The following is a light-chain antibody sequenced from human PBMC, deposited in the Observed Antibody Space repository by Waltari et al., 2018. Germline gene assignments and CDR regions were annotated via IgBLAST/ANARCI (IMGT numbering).Light chain of an antibody. J-gene: IGLJ3*02. CDR2: VNSDGSH. CDR3: QTGGHGTWV. CDR1: SGHSSNI. V-gene: IGLV4-69*01. Sequence: QLVLTQSPSASASLGASVKLTCTLSSGHSSNIIAWQQQQPEKGPRYLMKVNSDGSHTKGDEIPDRFSGSSSGAERYLTISSVQSEDEADYYCQTGGHGTWVFGGGTKLTVL.